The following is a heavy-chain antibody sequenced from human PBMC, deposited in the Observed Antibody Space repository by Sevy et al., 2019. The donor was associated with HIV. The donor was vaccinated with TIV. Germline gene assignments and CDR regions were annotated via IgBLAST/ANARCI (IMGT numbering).Heavy chain of an antibody. CDR2: IYYSGST. D-gene: IGHD2-15*01. CDR3: ARHGARDYYYYGMDV. Sequence: SETLSLTCTVSGGSISSSSYYWGWIRQPPGKGLEWIGSIYYSGSTYYYPSLKSRVTISVDTSKNQFSLKLSSVTAADTAVYYCARHGARDYYYYGMDVWGQGTTVTVSS. J-gene: IGHJ6*02. V-gene: IGHV4-39*01. CDR1: GGSISSSSYY.